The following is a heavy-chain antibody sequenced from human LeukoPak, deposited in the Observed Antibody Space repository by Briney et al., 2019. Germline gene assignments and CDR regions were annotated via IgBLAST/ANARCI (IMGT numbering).Heavy chain of an antibody. CDR2: IYHSGRT. Sequence: SETLSLTCNVSDYSISSAYYWGWIRQPPGKGLEWIGNIYHSGRTYHNPSLKGRVTISVDTSKKQFSLKLSSVTAADTAVYYCARDYDSSAYYYHAFDIWGQGTMVTVSS. V-gene: IGHV4-38-2*02. CDR3: ARDYDSSAYYYHAFDI. CDR1: DYSISSAYY. D-gene: IGHD3-22*01. J-gene: IGHJ3*02.